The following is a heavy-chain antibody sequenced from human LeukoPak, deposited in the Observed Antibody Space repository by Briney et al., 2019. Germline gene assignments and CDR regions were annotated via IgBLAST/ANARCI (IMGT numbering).Heavy chain of an antibody. D-gene: IGHD2-2*01. J-gene: IGHJ4*02. Sequence: PGGSLRLSCAASGFTFSSYWMSWVRQAPGKGLEWVANIKQDGSEKYYVDSVKGRFTISRDNAKNSLYLQMNSLRAEDTAVYYCAREYCSSTSCSRYYFDYWGQGTLVTVSS. V-gene: IGHV3-7*01. CDR3: AREYCSSTSCSRYYFDY. CDR2: IKQDGSEK. CDR1: GFTFSSYW.